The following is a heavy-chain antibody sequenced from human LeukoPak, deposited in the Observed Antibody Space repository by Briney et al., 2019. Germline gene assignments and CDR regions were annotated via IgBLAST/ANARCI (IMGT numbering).Heavy chain of an antibody. V-gene: IGHV1-2*02. D-gene: IGHD3-22*01. CDR3: ASKYDSSGYYHDAFDI. Sequence: GASVKVSCKASGYTFTGYYMHWVRQAPGQGLEWMGWINPNSGGTNYAQKFQGRVTMTRDTSISTAYMELSRLRSDDTAVYYCASKYDSSGYYHDAFDIWGQGTMVTVSS. CDR1: GYTFTGYY. CDR2: INPNSGGT. J-gene: IGHJ3*02.